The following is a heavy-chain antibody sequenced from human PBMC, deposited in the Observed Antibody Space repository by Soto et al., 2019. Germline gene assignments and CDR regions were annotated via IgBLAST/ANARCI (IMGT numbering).Heavy chain of an antibody. CDR1: GGSISSSNW. J-gene: IGHJ4*02. Sequence: SETLSLTCAVSGGSISSSNWWSWVRQPPGKGLEWIGEIYHSGSTNYNPSLKSRVTISVDKSKNQFSLKLSSVTAADTAVYYCARDQLGYYGSGSYYPFDYWGQGTLVTVSS. CDR3: ARDQLGYYGSGSYYPFDY. CDR2: IYHSGST. V-gene: IGHV4-4*02. D-gene: IGHD3-10*01.